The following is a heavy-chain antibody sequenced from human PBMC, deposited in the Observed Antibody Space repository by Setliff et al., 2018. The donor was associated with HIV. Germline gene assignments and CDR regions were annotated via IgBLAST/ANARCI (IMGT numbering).Heavy chain of an antibody. CDR1: GFTFSSYW. J-gene: IGHJ4*02. V-gene: IGHV3-7*01. Sequence: GESLRLSCAASGFTFSSYWMSWVRQAPGKGLEWVANIKQDGSEKYYVDSVKGRFTISRDNAKNSLYLQMNSLRAEDTAVYYCARDLFGLRYFDWLSSRPYYFDYWGQGTLVTVSS. CDR2: IKQDGSEK. CDR3: ARDLFGLRYFDWLSSRPYYFDY. D-gene: IGHD3-9*01.